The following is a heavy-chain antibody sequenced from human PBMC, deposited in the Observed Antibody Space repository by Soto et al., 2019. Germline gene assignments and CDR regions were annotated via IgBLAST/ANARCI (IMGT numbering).Heavy chain of an antibody. J-gene: IGHJ4*02. V-gene: IGHV2-5*01. CDR1: GFSLSSSEVG. CDR2: IYWNDDK. CDR3: ARRFGSGSYYPY. Sequence: SGPTLVNPTQTLTLTCSFSGFSLSSSEVGVGWIRQPPGKSLEWLALIYWNDDKRYSPSLKSRLTITKDTSKNQVVLTMTNMDPVDTATYYCARRFGSGSYYPYWGPGTLVTVSS. D-gene: IGHD3-10*01.